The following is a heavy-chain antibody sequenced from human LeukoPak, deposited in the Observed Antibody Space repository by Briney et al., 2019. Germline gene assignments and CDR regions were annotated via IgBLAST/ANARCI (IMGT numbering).Heavy chain of an antibody. CDR1: GYTFTTYG. V-gene: IGHV1-18*01. CDR2: ISGCGST. Sequence: ASVKVSCKASGYTFTTYGISWVRQAPGQGLEWMGWISGCGSTNYAQNLQGRVTMTTDTSTSTAYMELRSLRSDDTAVYYCARGVYSNDYWGQGTLVTVSS. D-gene: IGHD2-21*01. J-gene: IGHJ4*02. CDR3: ARGVYSNDY.